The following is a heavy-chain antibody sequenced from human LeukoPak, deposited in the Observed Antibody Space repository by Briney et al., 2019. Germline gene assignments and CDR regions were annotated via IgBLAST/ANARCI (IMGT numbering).Heavy chain of an antibody. J-gene: IGHJ3*02. D-gene: IGHD3-3*01. Sequence: GGSLRLSCAASGFTFSSYGMHWVRQAPGKGLEYVSAISSNGANTFYANSVKGRFTISRDNSKNSLYLQMNSLRAEDTAVYYCARAQPITIFGVGRLGTFDIWGQGTMVTVSS. V-gene: IGHV3-64*01. CDR3: ARAQPITIFGVGRLGTFDI. CDR2: ISSNGANT. CDR1: GFTFSSYG.